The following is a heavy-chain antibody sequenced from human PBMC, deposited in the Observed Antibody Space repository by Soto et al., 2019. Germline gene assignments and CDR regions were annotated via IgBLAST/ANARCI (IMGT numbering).Heavy chain of an antibody. J-gene: IGHJ3*02. D-gene: IGHD6-19*01. CDR2: ISAYNGNT. V-gene: IGHV1-18*01. CDR3: ARDQPREQWLVQHATPIDI. Sequence: VSVKVSCKASGYAFTSYGISWVRQAPGQGLEWMGWISAYNGNTNYAQKLQGRVTMTTDTSTSTAYMELRSLRSDDTAVYYCARDQPREQWLVQHATPIDIWGQGTMVTVSS. CDR1: GYAFTSYG.